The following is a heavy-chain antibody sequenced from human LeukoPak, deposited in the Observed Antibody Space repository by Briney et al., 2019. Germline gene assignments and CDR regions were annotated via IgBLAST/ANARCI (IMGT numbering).Heavy chain of an antibody. J-gene: IGHJ4*02. CDR2: ISSSSSTI. Sequence: GGSLRLSCAASGFTFSSYSMNWVRQAPGKGLEWVSYISSSSSTIYYADSVKGRFTISRDNAKNSLYLQMNSLRAEDTAVYYCARSSSGYYYTLIDYWGQGTLVTVSS. D-gene: IGHD3-22*01. V-gene: IGHV3-48*01. CDR1: GFTFSSYS. CDR3: ARSSSGYYYTLIDY.